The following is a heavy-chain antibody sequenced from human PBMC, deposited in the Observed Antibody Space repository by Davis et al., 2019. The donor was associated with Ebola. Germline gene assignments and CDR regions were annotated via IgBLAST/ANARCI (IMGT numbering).Heavy chain of an antibody. V-gene: IGHV3-73*01. Sequence: GESLKISCAASGFTFSNYAMSWVRQASGKGLEWVGRIRSKANSYATAYAASVKGRFTISRDDSKNTAYLQMNSLKTEDTAVYYCSAAAASVDYWGQGTLVTVSS. CDR3: SAAAASVDY. D-gene: IGHD6-13*01. CDR1: GFTFSNYA. CDR2: IRSKANSYAT. J-gene: IGHJ4*02.